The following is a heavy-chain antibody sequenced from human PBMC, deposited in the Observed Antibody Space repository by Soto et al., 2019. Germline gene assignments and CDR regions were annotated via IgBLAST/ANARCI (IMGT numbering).Heavy chain of an antibody. J-gene: IGHJ4*02. CDR1: GFTFSSYG. Sequence: PGGSLRLSCAASGFTFSSYGMHWVRQAPGKGLEWVAVIWYDGSNKYYADSVKGRFTISRDNSKNTLYLQMNSLRAEDTAVYYCARDVAYSSGWDKTFDYWGQGTLVTVSS. CDR3: ARDVAYSSGWDKTFDY. V-gene: IGHV3-33*01. D-gene: IGHD6-19*01. CDR2: IWYDGSNK.